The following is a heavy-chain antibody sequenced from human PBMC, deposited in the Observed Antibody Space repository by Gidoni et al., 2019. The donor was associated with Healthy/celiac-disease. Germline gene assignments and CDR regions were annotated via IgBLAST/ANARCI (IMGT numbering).Heavy chain of an antibody. D-gene: IGHD6-13*01. Sequence: QVQLVQSGAEVTKPGSSVKVSCQASGGTFSRSAISWVRQAPGQGLEWRGGIIPIFGTANYAQKFQGRVTITADESTSTAYMELSSLRSEDTAVYYCARDLGGSSWYSGEDGGRDLGYWGQGTLVTVSS. CDR2: IIPIFGTA. CDR1: GGTFSRSA. J-gene: IGHJ4*02. V-gene: IGHV1-69*01. CDR3: ARDLGGSSWYSGEDGGRDLGY.